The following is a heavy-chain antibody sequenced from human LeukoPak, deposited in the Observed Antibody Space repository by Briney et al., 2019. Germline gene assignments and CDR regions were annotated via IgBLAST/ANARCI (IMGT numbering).Heavy chain of an antibody. CDR2: INPNSGGT. CDR1: GYSFTRYY. J-gene: IGHJ4*02. D-gene: IGHD2-15*01. V-gene: IGHV1-2*02. CDR3: ARVGGVGYCSGGSCYAIDY. Sequence: GASVKVSCKASGYSFTRYYMHWVRQAPGQGLEWMGWINPNSGGTNYAQKFQGRVTMTRDTSISTAYMEPSRLRSDETAVYYCARVGGVGYCSGGSCYAIDYWGQGTLVTVSS.